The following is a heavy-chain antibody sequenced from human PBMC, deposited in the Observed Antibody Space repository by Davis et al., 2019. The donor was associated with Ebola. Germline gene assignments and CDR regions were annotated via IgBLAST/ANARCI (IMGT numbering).Heavy chain of an antibody. V-gene: IGHV3-7*03. CDR2: IKEDGSEK. CDR3: ARRAYSSSWPRAEY. J-gene: IGHJ4*02. CDR1: GFTFSSYW. D-gene: IGHD6-13*01. Sequence: GESLKLSCAASGFTFSSYWMSWVRQVPGKGLVWVANIKEDGSEKYYVDSVKGRFTISRDNAKNSLYLQMNSLRAEDTALYYCARRAYSSSWPRAEYWGQGTLVTVSS.